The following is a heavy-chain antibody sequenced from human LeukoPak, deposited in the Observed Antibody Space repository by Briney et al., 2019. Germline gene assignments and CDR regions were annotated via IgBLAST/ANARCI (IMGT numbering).Heavy chain of an antibody. CDR1: GYTFTGYY. J-gene: IGHJ4*02. CDR3: AANGESTDWHWNY. V-gene: IGHV1-2*02. Sequence: ASVKVSCKASGYTFTGYYMHWVRQAPGQGLEWMGWINPNSGGTNYAQKFQGRVTMTRDTSISTAYMELSRLRSDDTAVYYCAANGESTDWHWNYWGQGTLVTVSS. D-gene: IGHD3-9*01. CDR2: INPNSGGT.